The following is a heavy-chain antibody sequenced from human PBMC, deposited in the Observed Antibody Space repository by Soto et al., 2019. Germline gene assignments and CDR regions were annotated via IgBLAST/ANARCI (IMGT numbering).Heavy chain of an antibody. Sequence: GASVKVSCKASGYTFTSYGISWVRQAPGQGLEWMGWISAYNGNTNYAQKLQGRVTMTTDTSASTAYMELSSLRSEDTAVYYCARDYYDSSGYMYYFDYWGQGTLVTVSS. D-gene: IGHD3-22*01. V-gene: IGHV1-18*01. CDR3: ARDYYDSSGYMYYFDY. CDR2: ISAYNGNT. J-gene: IGHJ4*02. CDR1: GYTFTSYG.